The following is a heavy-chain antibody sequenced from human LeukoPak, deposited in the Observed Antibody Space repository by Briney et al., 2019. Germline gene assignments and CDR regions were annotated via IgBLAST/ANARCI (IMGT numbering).Heavy chain of an antibody. D-gene: IGHD6-6*01. Sequence: SETLSLTCAVYGGSFSGYYWSWIRQPPGKGLEWIGEINHSGSTNYNPSLKSRVTISVDTSKNQFSLKLSSVTAADTAVYYCASHIAARRYWFDPWGQGTLVTVSS. V-gene: IGHV4-34*01. CDR3: ASHIAARRYWFDP. J-gene: IGHJ5*02. CDR1: GGSFSGYY. CDR2: INHSGST.